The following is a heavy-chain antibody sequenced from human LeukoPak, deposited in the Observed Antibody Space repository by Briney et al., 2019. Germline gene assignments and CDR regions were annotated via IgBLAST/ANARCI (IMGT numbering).Heavy chain of an antibody. CDR2: YYYSGST. CDR1: GGPISSYY. CDR3: ATIWFGESHQFDP. D-gene: IGHD3-10*01. V-gene: IGHV4-59*01. J-gene: IGHJ5*02. Sequence: SEALSLTCTVSGGPISSYYWSWIRQPPGKGLEWIGHYYYSGSTNYIPSLKSRVTISVDTSKIQFSLKLSYVSAADTAVYYCATIWFGESHQFDPWGQGTLVTVSS.